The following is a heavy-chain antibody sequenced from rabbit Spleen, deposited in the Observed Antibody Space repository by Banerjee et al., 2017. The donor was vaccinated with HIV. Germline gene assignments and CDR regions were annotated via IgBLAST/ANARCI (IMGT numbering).Heavy chain of an antibody. D-gene: IGHD1-1*01. CDR1: GFSFSSSDY. Sequence: QSLEESGGGLVQPEGSLALTCKDSGFSFSSSDYICWVRQAPGKGLEWISCIAGSSSGFTYSATWAKGRFTISKTSSTTVTLQATSLTVADTATYFCARDSSSSFSSYGMDLWGQGTLVTVS. CDR3: ARDSSSSFSSYGMDL. V-gene: IGHV1S40*01. J-gene: IGHJ6*01. CDR2: IAGSSSGFT.